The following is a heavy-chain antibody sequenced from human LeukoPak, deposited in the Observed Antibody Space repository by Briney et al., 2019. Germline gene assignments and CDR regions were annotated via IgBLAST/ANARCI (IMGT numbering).Heavy chain of an antibody. Sequence: GASVKVSCKASGGTFSSYAISWVRQAPGQGLEWMGGIIPISGTANYAQKFQGRDTITADESTSTAYMELSSLRSEDTAVYYCARCLGSTSCYVGMDVWGQGTTVTVSS. CDR3: ARCLGSTSCYVGMDV. CDR2: IIPISGTA. CDR1: GGTFSSYA. D-gene: IGHD2-2*01. J-gene: IGHJ6*02. V-gene: IGHV1-69*13.